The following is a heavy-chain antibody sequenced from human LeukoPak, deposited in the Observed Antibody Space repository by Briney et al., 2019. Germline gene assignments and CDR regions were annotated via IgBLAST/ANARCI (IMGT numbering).Heavy chain of an antibody. Sequence: SETLSLTCAVYGASLSRDSWNWIRQSPNKGLERIWEIEDTGSTNYNPSLKSRVTMSVDTSKNQFSLTLSSVTAADTAVYYCARGLSGGYTRIFGIYYYGMDVWGQGTRVTVSS. D-gene: IGHD2-15*01. CDR2: IEDTGST. J-gene: IGHJ6*02. CDR1: GASLSRDS. V-gene: IGHV4-34*01. CDR3: ARGLSGGYTRIFGIYYYGMDV.